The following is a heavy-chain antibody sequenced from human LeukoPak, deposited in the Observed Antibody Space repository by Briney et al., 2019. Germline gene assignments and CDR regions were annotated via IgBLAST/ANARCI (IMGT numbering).Heavy chain of an antibody. CDR2: INNDGSST. D-gene: IGHD5-18*01. Sequence: GGSLRLSCAASGFTFSSYWMHWVRQAPGKGLVWVSRINNDGSSTTYADSVKGRFTISRDNAKNSLYLQMNSLRAEDTAVYYCARTDTAKFDYWGQGTLVTVSS. J-gene: IGHJ4*02. V-gene: IGHV3-74*01. CDR3: ARTDTAKFDY. CDR1: GFTFSSYW.